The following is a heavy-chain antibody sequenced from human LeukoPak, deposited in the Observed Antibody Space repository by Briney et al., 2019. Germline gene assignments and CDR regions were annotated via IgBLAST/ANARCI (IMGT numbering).Heavy chain of an antibody. Sequence: SQTLSLTCGISGDSVSSKSAAWNWIRQSPSRGLEWLGRTYYRSKWYNDYAVSVKSRITINPDISKNQFSLQLNSVTPEDTAVYYCARGKASFTVEDAFDIWGQGTMVTVSS. CDR3: ARGKASFTVEDAFDI. V-gene: IGHV6-1*01. CDR2: TYYRSKWYN. J-gene: IGHJ3*02. D-gene: IGHD2-2*01. CDR1: GDSVSSKSAA.